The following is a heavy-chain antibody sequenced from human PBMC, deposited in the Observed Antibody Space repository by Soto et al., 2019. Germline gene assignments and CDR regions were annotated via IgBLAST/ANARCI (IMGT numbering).Heavy chain of an antibody. CDR3: ATSHSGYDSSGFPILNY. CDR2: MNPDSGST. Sequence: QVQLVQSGAEVKKPGASVKVSCKTSGFTFTSYDINWVRQATGQGLEWMGWMNPDSGSTGYAQKFQGRLTMTRDTSISTAYMELSSLRSEDTAVYYCATSHSGYDSSGFPILNYWDQGTLVTVSS. D-gene: IGHD3-22*01. V-gene: IGHV1-8*01. CDR1: GFTFTSYD. J-gene: IGHJ4*02.